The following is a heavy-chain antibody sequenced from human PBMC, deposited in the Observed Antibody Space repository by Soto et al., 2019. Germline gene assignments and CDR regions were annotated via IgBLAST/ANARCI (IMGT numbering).Heavy chain of an antibody. J-gene: IGHJ3*02. Sequence: SVKVSCKASGGTFNNYILNWVRQAPGQGLEWMGQIIPILRSANYAQKFQGRVTITADESTSTASMELSSVRSEDTAIYYCARELGHRTTTVCYREFAFDISGQGTKVT. CDR1: GGTFNNYI. CDR3: ARELGHRTTTVCYREFAFDI. CDR2: IIPILRSA. V-gene: IGHV1-69*08. D-gene: IGHD2-2*01.